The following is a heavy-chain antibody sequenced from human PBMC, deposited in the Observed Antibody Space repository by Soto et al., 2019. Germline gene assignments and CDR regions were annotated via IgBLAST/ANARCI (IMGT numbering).Heavy chain of an antibody. D-gene: IGHD3-3*01. CDR2: ISGSGGST. CDR1: GFTIINYA. Sequence: GGSLRLSCAASGFTIINYALSWGRQAPGKGLEWVSAISGSGGSTYYADSVKGRFTISRDSSKNTLYLQMNNLRAEDTAVYYCAKGPTIFGVVITYSYYYGLDVCGQGTTVTVSS. J-gene: IGHJ6*02. V-gene: IGHV3-23*01. CDR3: AKGPTIFGVVITYSYYYGLDV.